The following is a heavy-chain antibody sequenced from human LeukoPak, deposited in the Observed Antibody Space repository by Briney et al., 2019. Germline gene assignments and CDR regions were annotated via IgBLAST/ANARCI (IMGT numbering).Heavy chain of an antibody. CDR1: SGSISSYY. Sequence: SETLSLTCTVSSGSISSYYGSWIRQPPGKGLEWIGYIYYSGSTNYNPSLKSRVTISVDTSKNQFSLKLSSVTAADTAVYYCASEPGIAVAGPGDAFDIWGQGTMVTVSS. CDR3: ASEPGIAVAGPGDAFDI. CDR2: IYYSGST. J-gene: IGHJ3*02. D-gene: IGHD6-19*01. V-gene: IGHV4-59*01.